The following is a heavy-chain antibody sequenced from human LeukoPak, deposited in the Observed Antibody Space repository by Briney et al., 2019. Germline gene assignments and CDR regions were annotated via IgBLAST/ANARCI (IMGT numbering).Heavy chain of an antibody. V-gene: IGHV4-34*01. CDR2: INHSGST. CDR1: GGSFSGYY. D-gene: IGHD6-13*01. J-gene: IGHJ4*02. Sequence: SETLSLTCAVYGGSFSGYYWSWIRQPPGKGLEWIGEINHSGSTNYNPSLKSRVTISVDTSKNQFSLKLSSVTAADTAVYYCARERAAGFDYWGQGTLVTVSS. CDR3: ARERAAGFDY.